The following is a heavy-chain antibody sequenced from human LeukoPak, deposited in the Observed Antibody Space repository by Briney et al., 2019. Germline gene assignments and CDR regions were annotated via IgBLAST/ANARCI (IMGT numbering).Heavy chain of an antibody. J-gene: IGHJ2*01. Sequence: PGGSLRLSCAASGFTFDDYGMSWVRQAPGKGLEWVTGITWNGASTGFADSVKGRFTISRDNAKNSLYLGMSSLRAEDTALYYCAREYGDYSSCFDLWGRGTLVTVSS. CDR1: GFTFDDYG. V-gene: IGHV3-20*04. CDR2: ITWNGAST. D-gene: IGHD4-17*01. CDR3: AREYGDYSSCFDL.